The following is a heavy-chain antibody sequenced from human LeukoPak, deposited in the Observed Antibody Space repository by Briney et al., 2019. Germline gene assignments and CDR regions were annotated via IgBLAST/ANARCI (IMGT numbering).Heavy chain of an antibody. Sequence: SQTLSLTWAVSGASISRGGYSWSWIRHPPGKGLEWIVYIYLSGSTYYNPSLKSRVTISVDRSKNQFSLKLSSVNAADTAVYYCARAGRTYYDFWSGYYLTNWFDPWGQGTLVTVSS. CDR2: IYLSGST. V-gene: IGHV4-30-2*01. CDR3: ARAGRTYYDFWSGYYLTNWFDP. J-gene: IGHJ5*02. D-gene: IGHD3-3*01. CDR1: GASISRGGYS.